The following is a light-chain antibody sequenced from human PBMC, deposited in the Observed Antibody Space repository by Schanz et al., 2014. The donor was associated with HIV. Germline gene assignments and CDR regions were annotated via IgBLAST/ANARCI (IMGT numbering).Light chain of an antibody. Sequence: QSALTQPASVSGSPGQSITISCTGTSSDVGSYNLVSWYQQHPGKAPQLMLYDGSRRPSGVSNRFSGSKSDNTASLTISGLQPEDEADYYCISYTSDTVLFGGGTKLTVL. J-gene: IGLJ2*01. CDR2: DGS. CDR1: SSDVGSYNL. CDR3: ISYTSDTVL. V-gene: IGLV2-14*02.